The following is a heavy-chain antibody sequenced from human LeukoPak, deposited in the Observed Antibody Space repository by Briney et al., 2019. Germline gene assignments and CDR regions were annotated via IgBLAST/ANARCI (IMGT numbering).Heavy chain of an antibody. CDR2: ISPNDVNR. J-gene: IGHJ4*02. CDR1: GFNFSDYY. Sequence: GGSLRLSCVGSGFNFSDYYMSWIRQAPGKGLEWISYISPNDVNRYYVDSVKGRFTVSRDNAKNSLFLRMNSLRVEDTAVYYWAGSGSPDDHWGQGTLVTVSS. V-gene: IGHV3-11*01. CDR3: AGSGSPDDH. D-gene: IGHD7-27*01.